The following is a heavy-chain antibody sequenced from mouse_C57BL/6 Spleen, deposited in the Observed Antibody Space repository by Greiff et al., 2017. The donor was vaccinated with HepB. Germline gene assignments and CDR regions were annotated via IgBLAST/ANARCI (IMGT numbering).Heavy chain of an antibody. CDR2: INPSSGYT. J-gene: IGHJ4*01. CDR1: GYTFTSYW. Sequence: VQVVESGAELAKPGASVKLSCKASGYTFTSYWMHWVKQRPGQGLEWIGYINPSSGYTKYNQKFKDKATLTADKSSSTAYMQLSSLTYEDSAVYYCAKRADDYDGKVMDYWGQGTSVTVSS. V-gene: IGHV1-7*01. D-gene: IGHD2-4*01. CDR3: AKRADDYDGKVMDY.